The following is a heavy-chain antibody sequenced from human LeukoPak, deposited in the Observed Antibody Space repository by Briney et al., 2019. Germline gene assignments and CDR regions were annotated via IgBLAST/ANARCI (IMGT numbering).Heavy chain of an antibody. CDR1: GGSITSPNW. CDR2: VSLSGLT. Sequence: PSETLSLTCGVSGGSITSPNWWSWVRQPPGQGLEWIGEVSLSGLTNYNPSLSSRVIMALDTSKNHLSLNLTSVTAADTAVYYCSRENGAFSPFGYWGQGTLVTVPS. J-gene: IGHJ4*02. CDR3: SRENGAFSPFGY. D-gene: IGHD2-8*01. V-gene: IGHV4-4*02.